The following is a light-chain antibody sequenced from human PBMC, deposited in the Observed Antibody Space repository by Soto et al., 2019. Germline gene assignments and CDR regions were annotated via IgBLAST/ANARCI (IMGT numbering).Light chain of an antibody. CDR2: DAS. Sequence: DIQMTQSPSTLSASVGDRVTITCRASQSISSWLAWYQQKPGKAPKLLIYDASSLESGVPSRVSGSGSGTEFTLTISSLQHDDFATYYCQQYNSYPYTFGQGTKLEIK. CDR3: QQYNSYPYT. CDR1: QSISSW. J-gene: IGKJ2*01. V-gene: IGKV1-5*01.